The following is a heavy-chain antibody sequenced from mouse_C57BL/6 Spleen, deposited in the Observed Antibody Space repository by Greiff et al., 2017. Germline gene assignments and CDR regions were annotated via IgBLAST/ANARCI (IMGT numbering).Heavy chain of an antibody. CDR2: ISSGSSTI. Sequence: EVMLVESGGGLVKPGGSLKLSCAASGFTFSDYGMHWVRQAPEKGLEWVAYISSGSSTIYYADTVKGRFTISRDNAKNTLFLQMTSLRSEDTAMYYCANLPIYYDYDGYAMDYWGQGTSVTVSS. CDR1: GFTFSDYG. V-gene: IGHV5-17*01. D-gene: IGHD2-4*01. CDR3: ANLPIYYDYDGYAMDY. J-gene: IGHJ4*01.